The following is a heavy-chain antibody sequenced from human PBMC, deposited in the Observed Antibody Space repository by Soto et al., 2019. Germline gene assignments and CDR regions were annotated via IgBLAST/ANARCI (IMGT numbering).Heavy chain of an antibody. J-gene: IGHJ4*02. D-gene: IGHD3-3*01. CDR1: GGSFSGYY. CDR3: ASSAIGAPLY. Sequence: SETLSLTCAVYGGSFSGYYWSWIRQPPGKGLEWIGEINHSGSTNYNPSLKSRVTISVDTSKNQFSLKLGSVTAADTAVYYCASSAIGAPLYWGQGTLVTVSS. V-gene: IGHV4-34*01. CDR2: INHSGST.